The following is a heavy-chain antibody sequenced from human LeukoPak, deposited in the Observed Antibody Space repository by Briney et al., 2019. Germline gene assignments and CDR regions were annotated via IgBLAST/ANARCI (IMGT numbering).Heavy chain of an antibody. CDR2: INPSGGST. Sequence: GASVKVSCKASGYTFTSYYMHWVRQAPGQGLEWMGIINPSGGSTSYAQKFQGRVTITADKSTSTAYMELSSLRSEDTAVYYCARDHYGSGSLWGYWGQGTLVTVSS. V-gene: IGHV1-46*01. CDR1: GYTFTSYY. J-gene: IGHJ4*02. CDR3: ARDHYGSGSLWGY. D-gene: IGHD3-10*01.